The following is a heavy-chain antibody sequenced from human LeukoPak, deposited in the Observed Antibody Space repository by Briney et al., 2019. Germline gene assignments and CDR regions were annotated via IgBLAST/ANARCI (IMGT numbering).Heavy chain of an antibody. D-gene: IGHD3-10*01. CDR1: GFTFSSYA. CDR2: ISASAGST. V-gene: IGHV3-23*01. Sequence: GGSLRLSCAASGFTFSSYAMSWVRQAPGKGLEWVSTISASAGSTYYADSVKGRFTVSRDNSKNTLYLQMNSLRAEDTAVYYCAKVPYSDYGSGRPPFMDVWGQGTTVAVS. CDR3: AKVPYSDYGSGRPPFMDV. J-gene: IGHJ6*02.